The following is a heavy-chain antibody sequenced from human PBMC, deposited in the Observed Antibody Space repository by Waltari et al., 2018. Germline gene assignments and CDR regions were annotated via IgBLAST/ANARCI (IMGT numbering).Heavy chain of an antibody. J-gene: IGHJ6*02. Sequence: EVQLVESGGGLVQPGGSLRLSCAASGFSFSTYEMNWVRQAPGKGLEWVSYITKTGSAIYYADSVKGRFTISRDNPKNSLYLQMNSLRVEDTAVYYCARGGQAEAHRLLGGLDVWGQGTTVTVSS. D-gene: IGHD2-8*02. CDR1: GFSFSTYE. V-gene: IGHV3-48*03. CDR2: ITKTGSAI. CDR3: ARGGQAEAHRLLGGLDV.